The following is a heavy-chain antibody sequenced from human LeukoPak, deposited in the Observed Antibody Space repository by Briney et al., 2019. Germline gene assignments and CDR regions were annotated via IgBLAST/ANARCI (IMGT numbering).Heavy chain of an antibody. Sequence: GGSLRLSCAASGFTFSSYWMSWVRQAPGKGLEWVANIKQDGSEKYYVDSVKGRFTISRDNAKNSPYLQMNSLRAEDTAVYYCARLYSSGWFPTDKAAFDIWGQGTMVTVSS. CDR2: IKQDGSEK. V-gene: IGHV3-7*01. J-gene: IGHJ3*02. CDR3: ARLYSSGWFPTDKAAFDI. CDR1: GFTFSSYW. D-gene: IGHD6-19*01.